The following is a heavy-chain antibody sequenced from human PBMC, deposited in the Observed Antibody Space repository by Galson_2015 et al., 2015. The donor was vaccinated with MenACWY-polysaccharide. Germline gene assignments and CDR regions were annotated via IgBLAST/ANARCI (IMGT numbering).Heavy chain of an antibody. D-gene: IGHD1-26*01. Sequence: ETLSLTCTVSGGSISSSSYYWGWIRQPPGKGLEWIGSIYYSGSTYYNPSLKSRVTISVDTSKNQFSLKLSSVTAADTAVYYCARLPVGATVPFDYWGQGTLVTVSS. V-gene: IGHV4-39*01. CDR3: ARLPVGATVPFDY. J-gene: IGHJ4*02. CDR1: GGSISSSSYY. CDR2: IYYSGST.